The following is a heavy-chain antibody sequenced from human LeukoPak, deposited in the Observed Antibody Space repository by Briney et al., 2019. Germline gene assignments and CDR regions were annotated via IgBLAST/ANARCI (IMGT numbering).Heavy chain of an antibody. CDR2: IYYSGST. J-gene: IGHJ4*02. CDR3: ARTRSYGGRPDY. Sequence: SETLSLTCTVSGGSISTYYWSWIRQPPGKGLEWIGYIYYSGSTNYNPSLKSRVTISVDTSKNQFSLKLNSVTAADTAVYYCARTRSYGGRPDYWGQGTLVTVSS. CDR1: GGSISTYY. V-gene: IGHV4-59*01. D-gene: IGHD4-23*01.